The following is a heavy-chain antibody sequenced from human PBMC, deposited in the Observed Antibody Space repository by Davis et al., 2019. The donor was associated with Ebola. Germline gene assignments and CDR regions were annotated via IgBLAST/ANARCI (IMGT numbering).Heavy chain of an antibody. V-gene: IGHV1-18*04. CDR1: GYTFTNYG. D-gene: IGHD1-1*01. CDR3: ARAQFPTTSDH. CDR2: INPHNGNT. J-gene: IGHJ4*02. Sequence: ASVKVSCKASGYTFTNYGITWMRQAPGQGLEWMGWINPHNGNTNYAQNVQGRVIMTSDTSTSTAYMEVGSLRSDDTAVYYCARAQFPTTSDHWGQGTLVTVSS.